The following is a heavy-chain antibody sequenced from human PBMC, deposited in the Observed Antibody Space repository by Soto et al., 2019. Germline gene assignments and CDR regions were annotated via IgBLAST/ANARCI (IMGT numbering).Heavy chain of an antibody. CDR2: IYPGDSDT. CDR3: ARPRYPGRGYYGMDV. Sequence: GESLKISCKGSGYSFTSYWTGWVRQMPGKGLECMGIIYPGDSDTRYSPSFQGQVTISADKSISTAYLQWSSLKASDTAMYYCARPRYPGRGYYGMDVWGQGTTVTVSS. V-gene: IGHV5-51*01. CDR1: GYSFTSYW. J-gene: IGHJ6*02. D-gene: IGHD2-15*01.